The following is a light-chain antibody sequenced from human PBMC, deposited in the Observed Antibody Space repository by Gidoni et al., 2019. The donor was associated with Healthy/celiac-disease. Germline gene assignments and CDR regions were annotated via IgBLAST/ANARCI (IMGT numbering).Light chain of an antibody. J-gene: IGKJ1*01. CDR3: QQYNNWPLWT. CDR2: GAS. CDR1: QSVSSN. V-gene: IGKV3-15*01. Sequence: IVMTQSPSTLSVSPGERATLSCRASQSVSSNLAWYQQKPGQAPRLLIYGASTRATGIQARFSGSGSGTEFTLTISSLQSEDFAVYYCQQYNNWPLWTFGQGTKVEIK.